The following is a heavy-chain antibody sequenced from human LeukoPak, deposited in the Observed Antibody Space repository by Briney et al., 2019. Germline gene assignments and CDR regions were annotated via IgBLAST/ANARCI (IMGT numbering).Heavy chain of an antibody. J-gene: IGHJ4*02. V-gene: IGHV3-66*01. CDR1: GFNFRAYW. CDR2: IYSGGST. CDR3: ARGGGEGGYAWGY. D-gene: IGHD5-12*01. Sequence: GGSLRLSCTTSGFNFRAYWMAWVRQAPGRGLECVSVIYSGGSTYYADSVKGRFTISRDNSKNTLYLQMNSLRAEDTAVYYCARGGGEGGYAWGYWGQGTLLTVSS.